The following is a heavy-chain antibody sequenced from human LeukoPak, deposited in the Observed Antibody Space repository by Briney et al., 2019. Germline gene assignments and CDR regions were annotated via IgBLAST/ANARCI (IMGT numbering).Heavy chain of an antibody. D-gene: IGHD2-21*01. Sequence: PGGSLRLSCAASGFTFSSYGMTWVRQAPGKGLEWVSHISSSSSTIYYADSVKGRFTISRDNSKNTLYLQMNSLRAEDTAVYYCARDLLDPTEYSYAFDIWGQGTMVTVSS. CDR1: GFTFSSYG. CDR2: ISSSSSTI. V-gene: IGHV3-48*01. J-gene: IGHJ3*02. CDR3: ARDLLDPTEYSYAFDI.